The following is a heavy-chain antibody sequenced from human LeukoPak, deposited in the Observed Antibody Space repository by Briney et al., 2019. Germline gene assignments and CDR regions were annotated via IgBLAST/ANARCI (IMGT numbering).Heavy chain of an antibody. Sequence: GGSLRLSCAASGFTFSSYWMSWVRQAPGKGLEWVANINKDGGEKYYVDSVKGRLTISRDNSKNTLYLQMNSLRAEDTAIYYCAREGPRGNSQFDYWGQGTLVTVSS. D-gene: IGHD2/OR15-2a*01. CDR3: AREGPRGNSQFDY. CDR2: INKDGGEK. CDR1: GFTFSSYW. J-gene: IGHJ4*02. V-gene: IGHV3-7*01.